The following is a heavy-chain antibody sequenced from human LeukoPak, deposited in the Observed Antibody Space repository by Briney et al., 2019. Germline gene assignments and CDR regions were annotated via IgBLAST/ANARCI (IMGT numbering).Heavy chain of an antibody. J-gene: IGHJ3*02. CDR3: ARWGLDTAMVTSSCGAFDI. CDR1: GFTFSSYS. D-gene: IGHD5-18*01. V-gene: IGHV3-21*01. CDR2: ISSSSSYI. Sequence: GGSLRLSCAASGFTFSSYSMNWVRQAPGKGLEWVSSISSSSSYIYYADSVKGRFTISRDNAKNSLYLQMNSLRAEDTAVYYCARWGLDTAMVTSSCGAFDIWGQGTMVTVSS.